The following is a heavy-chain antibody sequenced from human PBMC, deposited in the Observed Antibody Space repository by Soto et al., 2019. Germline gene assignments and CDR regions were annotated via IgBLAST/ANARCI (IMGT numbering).Heavy chain of an antibody. D-gene: IGHD4-17*01. J-gene: IGHJ4*02. V-gene: IGHV4-39*02. CDR3: ARDSSEYGGTNFDN. CDR1: GGSISSSSYY. Sequence: QLQLQESGPGLVKPSETLSLTCTVSGGSISSSSYYWGWIRQPPGKGLEWIGTIYHSGSTYYNPSLTSRVTISVDTSKNQFSLKLSSVTAADTAVYYCARDSSEYGGTNFDNWGQGTLITVSS. CDR2: IYHSGST.